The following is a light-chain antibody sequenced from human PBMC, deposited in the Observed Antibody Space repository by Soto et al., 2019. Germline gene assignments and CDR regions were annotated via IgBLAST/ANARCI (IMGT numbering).Light chain of an antibody. V-gene: IGKV3-15*01. CDR2: DAS. Sequence: EIVLTQSPGTLSLSPGERATLSCRASQSVSSSYLAWYQQKPGQAPRLLIYDASNRATGIPARFSGSGSGTEFTLTISSLQSEDFAVYSCQQYNNWPLTFGGGTKVDIK. J-gene: IGKJ4*01. CDR3: QQYNNWPLT. CDR1: QSVSSSY.